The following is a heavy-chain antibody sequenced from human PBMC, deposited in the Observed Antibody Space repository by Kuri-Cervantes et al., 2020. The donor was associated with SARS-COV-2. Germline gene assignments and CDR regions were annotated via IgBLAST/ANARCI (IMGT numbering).Heavy chain of an antibody. J-gene: IGHJ5*02. CDR1: GYTFTGYH. CDR3: ARATTPPAVITIPFGVVYNWFDP. D-gene: IGHD3-16*01. V-gene: IGHV1-46*01. CDR2: INPSGGST. Sequence: ASVKVSCKASGYTFTGYHMHWVRQAPGQGLEWMGIINPSGGSTSYAQKFQGRVTMTRDTSTSTVYMELSSLRSEDTAVYYCARATTPPAVITIPFGVVYNWFDPWGQGTLVTVSS.